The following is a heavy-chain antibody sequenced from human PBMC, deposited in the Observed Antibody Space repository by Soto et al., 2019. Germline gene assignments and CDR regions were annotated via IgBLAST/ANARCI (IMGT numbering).Heavy chain of an antibody. CDR2: IYSGGST. D-gene: IGHD3-9*01. V-gene: IGHV3-53*01. CDR3: ARDRGHFDWLLSHYYGMDV. Sequence: EVQLVESGGGLIQPGGSLRLSCAASGFTVSSNYMSWVRQAPGKGLEWVSVIYSGGSTYYADSVKGRFTISRDNSKNTLYLQMNSLRAEDTAVHYCARDRGHFDWLLSHYYGMDVWGQGTTVTVSS. CDR1: GFTVSSNY. J-gene: IGHJ6*02.